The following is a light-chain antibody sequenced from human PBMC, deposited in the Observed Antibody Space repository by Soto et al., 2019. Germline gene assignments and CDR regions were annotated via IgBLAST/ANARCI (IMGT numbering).Light chain of an antibody. V-gene: IGKV3-11*01. CDR1: QSVSSY. Sequence: EIVLTQSPATLSLSPGERATLSCRASQSVSSYLAWYQQKPGQAPRLLIYDASNRATGIPARFSGSGSGTDVTLTISSLEPEDFSVYYCQQRSTWPSYTFGQGTKLEIK. CDR3: QQRSTWPSYT. CDR2: DAS. J-gene: IGKJ2*01.